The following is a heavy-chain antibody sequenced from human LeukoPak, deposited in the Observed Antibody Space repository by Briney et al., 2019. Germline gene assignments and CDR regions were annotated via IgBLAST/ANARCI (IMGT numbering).Heavy chain of an antibody. CDR2: ISSSGSTI. D-gene: IGHD6-19*01. J-gene: IGHJ4*02. V-gene: IGHV3-11*01. CDR3: ARSRGIAVADFDY. CDR1: GFTFSDYY. Sequence: GGSLRLSCAASGFTFSDYYMSWIRQAPGKGLEWVSYISSSGSTIYYADSVKGRFTISRDNAKNSLYLQMSSLRAEDTAVYYCARSRGIAVADFDYWGQGTLVTVSS.